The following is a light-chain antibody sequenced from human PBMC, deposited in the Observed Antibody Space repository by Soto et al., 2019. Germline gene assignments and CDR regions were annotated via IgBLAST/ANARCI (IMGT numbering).Light chain of an antibody. Sequence: DIRMTQSPSSLSVSVGDGVTITCRASETINNYLNWYQQKPGRAPKLLIHAASTLQSGVPSRFSRSGSGPDFTLPISSLPPADFATYPCQQSHTTPWTFGLGTKVDIK. CDR1: ETINNY. CDR3: QQSHTTPWT. V-gene: IGKV1-39*01. CDR2: AAS. J-gene: IGKJ1*01.